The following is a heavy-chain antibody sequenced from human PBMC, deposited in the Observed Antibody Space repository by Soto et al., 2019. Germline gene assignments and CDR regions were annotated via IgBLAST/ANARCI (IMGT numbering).Heavy chain of an antibody. CDR3: ARDNNWSYDY. CDR2: IRPDGGLT. V-gene: IGHV3-74*01. D-gene: IGHD1-1*01. J-gene: IGHJ4*02. Sequence: GGSLRLSCAASGFTFSSHWMHWVRQAPGKGLVWVSYIRPDGGLTRDEDSVQGRFIISRDNARNTLYLQMNSMRAEETAVYYCARDNNWSYDYWGQG. CDR1: GFTFSSHW.